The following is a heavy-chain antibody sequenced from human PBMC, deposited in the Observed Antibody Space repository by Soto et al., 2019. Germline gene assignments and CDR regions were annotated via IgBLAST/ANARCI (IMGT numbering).Heavy chain of an antibody. CDR3: ASGHDAYKVRY. CDR1: GGSISSGGTGSY. V-gene: IGHV4-31*03. D-gene: IGHD1-1*01. CDR2: IYYTGNT. Sequence: QVQLQESGPGLVKPSQTLSLTCTVSGGSISSGGTGSYWTWIRQLPGKGLEWIGSIYYTGNTYYNPSLQSRPTISIAQTENQFSLKRTSVTAADTAVYFCASGHDAYKVRYWGQGTLVTVSS. J-gene: IGHJ4*02.